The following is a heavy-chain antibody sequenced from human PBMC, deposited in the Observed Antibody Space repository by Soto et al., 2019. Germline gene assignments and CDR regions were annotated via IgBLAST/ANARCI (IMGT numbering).Heavy chain of an antibody. V-gene: IGHV4-31*03. CDR1: GGSISSGGYY. D-gene: IGHD3-3*01. CDR2: IYYSGST. CDR3: AREVLA. J-gene: IGHJ5*02. Sequence: QVQLQESGPGLVKPSQTLSLTCTVSGGSISSGGYYWSWIRQRPGKGLEWIGNIYYSGSTYYNPSPXSXXTISVDTSKNQFSLKLTSVTAADTAVYYCAREVLAWGQGTLVTVSS.